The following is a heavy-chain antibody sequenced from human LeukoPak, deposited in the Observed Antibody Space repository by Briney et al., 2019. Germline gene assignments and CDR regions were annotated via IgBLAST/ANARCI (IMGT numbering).Heavy chain of an antibody. D-gene: IGHD3-16*01. V-gene: IGHV3-21*01. J-gene: IGHJ1*01. CDR2: ISGRSSHI. CDR1: GFSFRDYD. CDR3: GRAFPPLRTSSAGDL. Sequence: GGSLRLSCSASGFSFRDYDKNGVRQAPGKGLEWVSAISGRSSHIYYGESVKGRFTISRDNAKNSLYLQMDSVGVEDTAVYYCGRAFPPLRTSSAGDLWGQGTLVIVSS.